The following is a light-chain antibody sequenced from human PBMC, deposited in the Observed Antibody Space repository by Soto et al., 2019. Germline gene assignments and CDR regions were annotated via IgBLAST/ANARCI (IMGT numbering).Light chain of an antibody. V-gene: IGLV2-23*01. CDR1: GSDVGSFDL. CDR3: SSYAGSMTWV. Sequence: QSVLTQPASVSGSPEQSITISCTGPGSDVGSFDLVSWYQQHPDKAPKFIIFEGSKRPSGVSDRFSGSKSGNRASLTISGLQAEDEADYYCSSYAGSMTWVFGGGTKLTVL. CDR2: EGS. J-gene: IGLJ3*02.